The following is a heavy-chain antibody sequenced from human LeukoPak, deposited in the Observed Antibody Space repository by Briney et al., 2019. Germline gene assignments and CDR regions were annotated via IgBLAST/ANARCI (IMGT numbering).Heavy chain of an antibody. Sequence: GRSLRLSCAASGFTFSTFGMHWVRQAPGKGLEWVAAISLRGGSKYYADSVKGRFTISGDNAKNSLYLQMNSLRAEDTAVYHCARDGSYDSSGYLDYWGQGTLVTVSS. D-gene: IGHD3-22*01. J-gene: IGHJ4*02. CDR3: ARDGSYDSSGYLDY. CDR1: GFTFSTFG. CDR2: ISLRGGSK. V-gene: IGHV3-30*03.